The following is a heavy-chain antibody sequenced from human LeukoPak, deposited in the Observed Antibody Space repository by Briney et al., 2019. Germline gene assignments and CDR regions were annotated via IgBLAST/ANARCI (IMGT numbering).Heavy chain of an antibody. V-gene: IGHV3-74*01. CDR1: GFTFSSFW. CDR2: INSDGNIM. J-gene: IGHJ4*02. CDR3: VAGMGNY. D-gene: IGHD6-13*01. Sequence: GGSLRLSCAASGFTFSSFWMHWVRQVPGKGLVWVSRINSDGNIMTYADSVKGRFTISRDNARNLVYLQMKSLRAEDTAVYYCVAGMGNYWGQGTLVPV.